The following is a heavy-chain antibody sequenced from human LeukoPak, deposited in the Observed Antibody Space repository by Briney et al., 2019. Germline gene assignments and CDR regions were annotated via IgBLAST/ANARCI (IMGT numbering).Heavy chain of an antibody. CDR2: INHSGST. CDR1: GGSFSDYY. Sequence: SETLSLTCAVYGGSFSDYYWSWIRQPPGKGLEWIGEINHSGSTNYNPSLKSRVTISVDTSKNQFSLKLSSVTAADTAVYYCAGKLGYCSSTSCYTWGRNWFDPWGQGTLVTVSS. J-gene: IGHJ5*02. D-gene: IGHD2-2*02. V-gene: IGHV4-34*01. CDR3: AGKLGYCSSTSCYTWGRNWFDP.